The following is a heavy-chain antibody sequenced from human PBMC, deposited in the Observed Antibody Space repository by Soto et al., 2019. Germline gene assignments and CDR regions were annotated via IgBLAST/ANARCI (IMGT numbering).Heavy chain of an antibody. CDR1: RFTFSNYS. J-gene: IGHJ4*02. V-gene: IGHV3-21*01. Sequence: EVQLVESGGGLVNPGGSLRLSCAASRFTFSNYSMNWVRQAPGKGLEWVSSISSSSSHTYYADSVKGRFTISRDNTKSSLYLQMDSLRAEDTAVYYCARGGYAASGYYWGQGTLVTVSS. CDR3: ARGGYAASGYY. D-gene: IGHD3-22*01. CDR2: ISSSSSHT.